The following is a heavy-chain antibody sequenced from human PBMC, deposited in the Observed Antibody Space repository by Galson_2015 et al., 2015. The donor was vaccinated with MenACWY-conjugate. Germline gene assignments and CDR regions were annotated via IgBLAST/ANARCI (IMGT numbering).Heavy chain of an antibody. V-gene: IGHV4-59*08. Sequence: SETLSLTCTVSGGSISSHYWSWFRQPPGKGLEWIAYIRDTGDLKDNPSLKSRVTMSADKSNNQFSLRLISVTAADTAVYYCARIPTWGSSFGYFYYWGQGILVAVSS. CDR1: GGSISSHY. J-gene: IGHJ4*02. CDR2: IRDTGDL. D-gene: IGHD7-27*01. CDR3: ARIPTWGSSFGYFYY.